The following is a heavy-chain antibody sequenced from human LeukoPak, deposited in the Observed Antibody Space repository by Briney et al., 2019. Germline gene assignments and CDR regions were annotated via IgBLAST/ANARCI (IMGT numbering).Heavy chain of an antibody. V-gene: IGHV4-34*01. CDR2: INHSGST. CDR1: GGSFSGYS. CDR3: ARTFMEDSDNDNWALDI. J-gene: IGHJ3*02. Sequence: SETLSLTCAVYGGSFSGYSWSWIRQPPGKGLEWIGEINHSGSTNYNPSLKSRVTISVDTSKNQFSLKLSSVTAADTAVYYCARTFMEDSDNDNWALDIWGQGTMVTVSS. D-gene: IGHD5-12*01.